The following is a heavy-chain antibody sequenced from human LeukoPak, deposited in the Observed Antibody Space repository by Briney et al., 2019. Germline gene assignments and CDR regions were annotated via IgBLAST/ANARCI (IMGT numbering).Heavy chain of an antibody. V-gene: IGHV4-34*01. Sequence: SETLSLTCAVYGGSFSGYYWSWIRQPPGKGLEWIGEINHSGSTNYNPSLKSRVTILVDTFKNQFSLKLSSVTAADTAVYYCARSFLGGWYYFDYWGQGTLVTVSS. CDR2: INHSGST. J-gene: IGHJ4*02. D-gene: IGHD6-19*01. CDR1: GGSFSGYY. CDR3: ARSFLGGWYYFDY.